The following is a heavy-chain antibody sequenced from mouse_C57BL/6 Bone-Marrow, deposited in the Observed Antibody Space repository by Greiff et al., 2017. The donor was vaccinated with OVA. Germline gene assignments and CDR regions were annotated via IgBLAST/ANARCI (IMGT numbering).Heavy chain of an antibody. V-gene: IGHV1-55*01. D-gene: IGHD1-1*01. CDR1: GYTFTSYW. Sequence: VQLQQPGAELVKPGASVKMSCKASGYTFTSYWITWVKQRPGQGLEWIGDIYPGSGSTNYNEKFKGKATLTADKSSSTAYMQFSSLTSEDSAIYYCARFTTFNWYFDVWGTGTTVTVSS. J-gene: IGHJ1*03. CDR3: ARFTTFNWYFDV. CDR2: IYPGSGST.